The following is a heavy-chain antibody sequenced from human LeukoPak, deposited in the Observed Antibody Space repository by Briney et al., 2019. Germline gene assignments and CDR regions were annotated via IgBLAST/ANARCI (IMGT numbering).Heavy chain of an antibody. CDR1: GYTFTGYY. CDR2: INPDNGGA. CDR3: ARGPLSAMELGDY. J-gene: IGHJ4*02. V-gene: IGHV1-2*02. Sequence: ASVKVSCKASGYTFTGYYIHWVRQVPGQGLEWMGWINPDNGGAISAQKFEGRVTMTRDTSISTAYMELSRLRSDDTAMYYCARGPLSAMELGDYWGQGTLVTVSS. D-gene: IGHD4/OR15-4a*01.